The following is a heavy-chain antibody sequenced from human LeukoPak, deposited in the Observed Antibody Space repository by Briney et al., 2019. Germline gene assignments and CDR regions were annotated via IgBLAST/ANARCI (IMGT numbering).Heavy chain of an antibody. D-gene: IGHD3-3*01. J-gene: IGHJ4*02. CDR2: IYYSGST. Sequence: SETLSLTCTVSGGSISSHYWSWIRQPPGKGLERIGYIYYSGSTNYNLSLKSRVTISVDTSKNQFSLKLSSVTAADTAVYYCARVPHDFWSGYHDYWGQGTLVTVSS. CDR1: GGSISSHY. V-gene: IGHV4-59*11. CDR3: ARVPHDFWSGYHDY.